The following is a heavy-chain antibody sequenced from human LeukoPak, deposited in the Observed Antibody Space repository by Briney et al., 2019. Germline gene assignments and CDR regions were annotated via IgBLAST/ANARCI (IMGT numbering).Heavy chain of an antibody. Sequence: GGSLRLSCAASGFTVSSNYMSWVRQAPGKGLEWVSVIYSGGSTYYADSVKGRFTISRDNSKNTLYLQMNSLRAEDTAVYYCARQYSSSQPTTDYWGQGTLVTVSS. CDR1: GFTVSSNY. CDR2: IYSGGST. V-gene: IGHV3-66*04. CDR3: ARQYSSSQPTTDY. D-gene: IGHD6-6*01. J-gene: IGHJ4*02.